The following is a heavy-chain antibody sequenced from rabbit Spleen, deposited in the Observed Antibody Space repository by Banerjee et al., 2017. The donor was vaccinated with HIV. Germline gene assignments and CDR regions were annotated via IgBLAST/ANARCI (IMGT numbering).Heavy chain of an antibody. CDR1: GLDLSSRYW. CDR3: ARTFAGDRETVSL. D-gene: IGHD2-1*01. Sequence: QSLEESGGDLVKPGASLTLTCKASGLDLSSRYWICWVRQAPGKGLEWITCINIATGKSVYASWVSGRYIMSRTSSTTVTLQMTSLTVADTATYFCARTFAGDRETVSLWGPGTLVTVS. CDR2: INIATGKS. J-gene: IGHJ4*01. V-gene: IGHV1S40*01.